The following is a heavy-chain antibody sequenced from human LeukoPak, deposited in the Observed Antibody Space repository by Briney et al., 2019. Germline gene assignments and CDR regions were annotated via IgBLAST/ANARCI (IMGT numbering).Heavy chain of an antibody. J-gene: IGHJ4*02. D-gene: IGHD6-13*01. Sequence: PGGSLRLSCAASGFTFSSYSMNWVRQAPGKGLEWVSSISSSSSYIYYADSVKGRFTISRDNAKNSLYLQMNSLRAEDTAVYYCARGPIAAADLGGWGQGTLVTVSS. CDR3: ARGPIAAADLGG. CDR1: GFTFSSYS. V-gene: IGHV3-21*01. CDR2: ISSSSSYI.